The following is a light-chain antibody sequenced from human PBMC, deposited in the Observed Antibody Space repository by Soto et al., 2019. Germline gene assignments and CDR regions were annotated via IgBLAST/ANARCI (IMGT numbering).Light chain of an antibody. CDR1: SSNIGSIT. CDR2: SNN. V-gene: IGLV1-44*01. J-gene: IGLJ2*01. CDR3: AAWDDSLNGPDVV. Sequence: QSVLTQPPSASGTPGQRVTISCSGSSSNIGSITVNWYQQLPGTAPKLLIYSNNQRPSGVPDRFSGSKSGTSASLAISGLQSEDEADYYCAAWDDSLNGPDVVFGGGTKLTVL.